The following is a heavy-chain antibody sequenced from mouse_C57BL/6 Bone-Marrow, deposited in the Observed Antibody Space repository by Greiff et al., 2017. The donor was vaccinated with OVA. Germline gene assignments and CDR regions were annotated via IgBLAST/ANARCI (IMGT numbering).Heavy chain of an antibody. CDR3: TRGRNDEENY. CDR1: GYTFTSYW. D-gene: IGHD2-12*01. V-gene: IGHV1-5*01. Sequence: VQLQQSGTVLARPGASVKMSCKTSGYTFTSYWMHWVKQRPGQGLEWIGAIFPGNSDTSYNQKFKGKAKLTAVTSASTAYMELSRLTNEDAAVYYCTRGRNDEENYWGQGTTLTVSS. CDR2: IFPGNSDT. J-gene: IGHJ2*01.